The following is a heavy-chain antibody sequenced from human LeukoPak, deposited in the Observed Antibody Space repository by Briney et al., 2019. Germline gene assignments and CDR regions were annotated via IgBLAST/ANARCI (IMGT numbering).Heavy chain of an antibody. V-gene: IGHV4-4*02. CDR2: IYHSGST. CDR1: GGSISSSNW. J-gene: IGHJ4*02. D-gene: IGHD3-22*01. CDR3: ARHTLKRWRSYYYDSSGYLPPPAFDY. Sequence: SETLSLTCAVSGGSISSSNWWSWVRQPPGKGLEWIGEIYHSGSTNYNPSLKSRVTISVDKSKNQFSLKLSSVTAADTAVYYCARHTLKRWRSYYYDSSGYLPPPAFDYWGQGTLVTVSS.